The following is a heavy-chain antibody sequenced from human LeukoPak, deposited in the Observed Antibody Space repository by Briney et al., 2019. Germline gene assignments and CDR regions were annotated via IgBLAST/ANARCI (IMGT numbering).Heavy chain of an antibody. J-gene: IGHJ3*02. Sequence: GESLQISCKGSGYSFTSYWIGWVRQMPGKGLEWMGIIYPGDSDTRYSPSFQGQVTISADKSISTAYLQWSSLKASDTAMYYCASLYSSSSFLFAFDIWGQGTMVTVSS. CDR3: ASLYSSSSFLFAFDI. CDR2: IYPGDSDT. D-gene: IGHD6-6*01. V-gene: IGHV5-51*01. CDR1: GYSFTSYW.